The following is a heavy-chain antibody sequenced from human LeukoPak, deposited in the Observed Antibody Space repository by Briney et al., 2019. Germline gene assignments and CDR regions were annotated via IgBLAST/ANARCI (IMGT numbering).Heavy chain of an antibody. J-gene: IGHJ4*02. CDR1: GFTFSSYA. V-gene: IGHV3-64D*06. Sequence: GGSLRLSCSASGFTFSSYAMHWVRQAPGKGLEYVSAISSNGGSTYYADSVKGRFTISRANSKNTLYLQMSSLRAEDTAVYYCVKDLLPGYSSGWSMNYWGQGTLVTVSS. CDR3: VKDLLPGYSSGWSMNY. CDR2: ISSNGGST. D-gene: IGHD6-19*01.